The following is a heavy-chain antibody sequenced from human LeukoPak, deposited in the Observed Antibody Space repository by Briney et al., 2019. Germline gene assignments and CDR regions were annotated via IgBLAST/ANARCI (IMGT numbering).Heavy chain of an antibody. D-gene: IGHD2-2*02. CDR1: GFTFSNYA. CDR3: AKRSSTSCYTAADY. J-gene: IGHJ4*02. V-gene: IGHV3-23*01. Sequence: GGSLRLSCAASGFTFSNYAMSWVRRAPGKGLEWVSSISGSGGSTYYADSVKGRFTISRDNSKNTLYLQMNSLRAEDTAVYYCAKRSSTSCYTAADYWGQGTLVTVSS. CDR2: ISGSGGST.